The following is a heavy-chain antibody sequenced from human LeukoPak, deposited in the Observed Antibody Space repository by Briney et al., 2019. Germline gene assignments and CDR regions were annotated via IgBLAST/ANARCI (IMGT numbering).Heavy chain of an antibody. V-gene: IGHV3-21*01. J-gene: IGHJ5*02. CDR3: ARGEVRWVYGWFGP. D-gene: IGHD6-13*01. CDR2: ISSSSSYI. CDR1: EFTFSSYS. Sequence: GGSLRLSCAASEFTFSSYSMNWVRQAPGKGLEWVSSISSSSSYIYYADSVKGRFTISRDNAKNSLYLQMNSLRAEGTAVYYCARGEVRWVYGWFGPWGQGTLVTVSS.